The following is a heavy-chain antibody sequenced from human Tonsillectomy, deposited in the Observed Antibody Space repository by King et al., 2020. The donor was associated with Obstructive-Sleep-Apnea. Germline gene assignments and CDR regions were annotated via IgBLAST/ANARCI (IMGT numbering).Heavy chain of an antibody. V-gene: IGHV3-48*04. D-gene: IGHD1-1*01. J-gene: IGHJ5*02. CDR2: ISNISATI. Sequence: VQLVESGGGLLQPGGSLVLSSSASGFTFSSYNKNWVRQAPVRGLAWVAYISNISATIYYADSVKGRFTISRDNSKNSLYLQMSNLSAEDTGVYYCARGGGYEWRDRNWFDPWGQGNLVTVSS. CDR3: ARGGGYEWRDRNWFDP. CDR1: GFTFSSYN.